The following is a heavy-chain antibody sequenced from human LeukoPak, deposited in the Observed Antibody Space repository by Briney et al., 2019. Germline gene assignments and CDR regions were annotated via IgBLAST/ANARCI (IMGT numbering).Heavy chain of an antibody. CDR3: AGRANSGSYSGY. D-gene: IGHD1-26*01. V-gene: IGHV4-34*01. Sequence: SETLSLTCTVSGVSISTYYWTWIRQPPGKGLEWIGEINHSGSTNYNPSLKSRVTISVDTSKNQFSLKLSSVTAADTAVYYCAGRANSGSYSGYWGQGTLVTVSS. CDR1: GVSISTYY. CDR2: INHSGST. J-gene: IGHJ4*02.